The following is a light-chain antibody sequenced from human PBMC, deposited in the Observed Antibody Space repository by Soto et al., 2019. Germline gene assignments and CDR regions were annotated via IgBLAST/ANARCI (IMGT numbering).Light chain of an antibody. Sequence: DIVMTQSPDSLAVSLGERATINCKSSQSILFNSNNKNYLVWYQQRPGQSPKLLLYWASSREPGVPDRFSGSGSGTDFTLTISSLQADDVGVYYCQQYFSTPYTFGQGTKVDIK. CDR2: WAS. V-gene: IGKV4-1*01. CDR1: QSILFNSNNKNY. CDR3: QQYFSTPYT. J-gene: IGKJ2*01.